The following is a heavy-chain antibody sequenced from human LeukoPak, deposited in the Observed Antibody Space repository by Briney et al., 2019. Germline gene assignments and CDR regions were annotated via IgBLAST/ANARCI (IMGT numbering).Heavy chain of an antibody. D-gene: IGHD3-3*01. Sequence: GGPLRHSCALSGFTFRSYWMSGVRQAPGKGGRGVANIKQVGREKYKVDSVKGRFSISRDNAKKSLYLQMYSLRGQNTAVFFCARVWEWSSSWPFDYWGQGTLVTDSS. CDR1: GFTFRSYW. J-gene: IGHJ4*02. CDR3: ARVWEWSSSWPFDY. V-gene: IGHV3-7*04. CDR2: IKQVGREK.